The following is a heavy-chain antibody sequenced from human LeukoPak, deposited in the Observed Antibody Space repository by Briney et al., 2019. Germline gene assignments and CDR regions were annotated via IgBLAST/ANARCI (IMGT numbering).Heavy chain of an antibody. CDR1: GFTVSSNY. D-gene: IGHD3-22*01. V-gene: IGHV3-66*01. CDR2: IYSGGST. J-gene: IGHJ4*02. Sequence: GGSLRLSCAASGFTVSSNYMSWVRQAPGKGLEWVSVIYSGGSTYYADSVKGRFIISRDNSKNTLYLQMNSLRVEDTAVYYCARSDHYYDSSGYYQRWGQGTLVTVSS. CDR3: ARSDHYYDSSGYYQR.